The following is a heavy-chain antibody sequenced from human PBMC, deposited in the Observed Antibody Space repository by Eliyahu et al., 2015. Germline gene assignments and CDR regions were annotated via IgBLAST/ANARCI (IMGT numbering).Heavy chain of an antibody. CDR2: IKXKTDGGXT. Sequence: EVQLVESGGGLVKPGGSXRLSCAASGFTFXNAWMSWVRQAPGQGLEXVGRIKXKTDGGXTDYAAPXKGRFTISRDDSKNTLYLQMNSXKTEDTAVYYCTTDEYSSGWYRDDYWGQGTLVTVSS. V-gene: IGHV3-15*01. D-gene: IGHD6-19*01. J-gene: IGHJ4*02. CDR1: GFTFXNAW. CDR3: TTDEYSSGWYRDDY.